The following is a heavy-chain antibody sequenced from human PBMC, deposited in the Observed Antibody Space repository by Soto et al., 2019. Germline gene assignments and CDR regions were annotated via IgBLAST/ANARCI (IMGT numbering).Heavy chain of an antibody. Sequence: XETLSLTCAVYGGSFSGYYWSWIRQPPGKGLEWIGEINHSGSTNYNPSLKSRVTISVDTSKNQFSLKLSSVTAADTAVYYCARRVTIFGGGSVHWGQGTLVTVSS. D-gene: IGHD3-3*01. J-gene: IGHJ4*02. CDR2: INHSGST. CDR1: GGSFSGYY. CDR3: ARRVTIFGGGSVH. V-gene: IGHV4-34*01.